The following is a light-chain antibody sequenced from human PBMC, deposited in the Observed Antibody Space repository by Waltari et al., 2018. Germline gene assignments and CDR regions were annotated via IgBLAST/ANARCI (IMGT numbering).Light chain of an antibody. CDR2: GAS. J-gene: IGKJ1*01. V-gene: IGKV1-39*01. Sequence: DIQMTQSPSSLSASVGDTVSLTCRASQSISTYLNWYQKKPGKAPELLIYGASKLQSGVPPRFSGSGSGAEFTLTINSLQPEDFATYYCQHSYNTPRTFGQGTKVEIK. CDR3: QHSYNTPRT. CDR1: QSISTY.